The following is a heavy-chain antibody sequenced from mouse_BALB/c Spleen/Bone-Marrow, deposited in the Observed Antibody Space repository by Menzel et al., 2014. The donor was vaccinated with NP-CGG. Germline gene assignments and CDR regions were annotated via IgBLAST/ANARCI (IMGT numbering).Heavy chain of an antibody. CDR3: ARDY. CDR1: GYTFTDTW. V-gene: IGHV1-4*01. Sequence: QVQLQQPGPELGKPGSSVKMSCKASGYTFTDTWIHWIKQRPGQGLEWLGYINTSTGYAEYNQNLKDKATLTVDKSSSTAYMQLRSLTSEDSAVDYCARDYGGQGSTLTVS. CDR2: INTSTGYA. J-gene: IGHJ2*01.